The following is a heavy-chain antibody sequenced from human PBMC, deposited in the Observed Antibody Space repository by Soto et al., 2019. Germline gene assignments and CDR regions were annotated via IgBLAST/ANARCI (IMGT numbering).Heavy chain of an antibody. V-gene: IGHV4-39*01. CDR2: IYYSGST. J-gene: IGHJ3*02. Sequence: QLQLQESGPGLVKPSETLSLTCTVSGGSISSSSYYWGWIRQPPGKGLEWIGSIYYSGSTYYNPSLKRRVTISVDTSQNQFSLKLSSVTAADTAVYYCASWVRNWGSYRSDAFDIWGQGTMVTVSS. D-gene: IGHD3-16*02. CDR1: GGSISSSSYY. CDR3: ASWVRNWGSYRSDAFDI.